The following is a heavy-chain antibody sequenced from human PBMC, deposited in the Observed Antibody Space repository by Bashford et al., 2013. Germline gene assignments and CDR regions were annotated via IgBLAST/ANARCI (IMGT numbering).Heavy chain of an antibody. CDR1: GFTFSSYA. D-gene: IGHD1-20*01. CDR3: AKSNWNDGGWYEF. V-gene: IGHV3-23*01. CDR2: ISGSGGST. Sequence: GGSLRLSCAASGFTFSSYAMSWVRQAPGKGLEWVSAISGSGGSTYYADSVKGRFIVSRVNSKNTLYLQMNSLRAEDTAVYYCAKSNWNDGGWYEFWGQGALVTVSS. J-gene: IGHJ5*01.